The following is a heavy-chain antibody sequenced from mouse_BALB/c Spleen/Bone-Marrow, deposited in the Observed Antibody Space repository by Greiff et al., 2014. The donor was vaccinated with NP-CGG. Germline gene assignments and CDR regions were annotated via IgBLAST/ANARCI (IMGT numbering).Heavy chain of an antibody. J-gene: IGHJ4*01. D-gene: IGHD2-14*01. V-gene: IGHV5-4*02. CDR2: ISDGGSYT. CDR3: ARDRGVQGYAMDY. Sequence: EVMLVESGGGLVKPGGSLKLSCAAPGFTFSDYYMYWVRQTPEKRLEWVATISDGGSYTYYPDSVKGRFTISRDIAKNNLYLQMSSRKSEDTATYYCARDRGVQGYAMDYWGQGTSVTVSS. CDR1: GFTFSDYY.